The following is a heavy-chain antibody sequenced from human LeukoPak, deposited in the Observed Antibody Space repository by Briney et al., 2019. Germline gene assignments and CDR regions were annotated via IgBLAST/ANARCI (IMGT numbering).Heavy chain of an antibody. CDR2: INPNSGGT. D-gene: IGHD2-2*02. Sequence: ASXXVXCKXXXXXXXXYXXXXVRQAPGQXLEWMGWINPNSGGTNYAQKFQGRVTMPRDTSISTAYMELSRLRSDDTAVYYCARGGYCSSTSCYTGRDYYYYYYMDVWGKGTTVTVSS. J-gene: IGHJ6*03. V-gene: IGHV1-2*02. CDR3: ARGGYCSSTSCYTGRDYYYYYYMDV. CDR1: XXXXXXYX.